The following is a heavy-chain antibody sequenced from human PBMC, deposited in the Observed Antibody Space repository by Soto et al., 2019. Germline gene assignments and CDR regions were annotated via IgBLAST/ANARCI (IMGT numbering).Heavy chain of an antibody. CDR3: ARDLTAMVKDFRFDP. J-gene: IGHJ5*02. CDR1: GYTFTSYG. D-gene: IGHD5-18*01. Sequence: QVQLVQSGAEVKKPGASVKVSCKASGYTFTSYGISWVRQAPGQGLEWMGWISAYNGNTNYAQKLQGRVTMNRDTSRSTAYMELRSLRSDDTAVYYCARDLTAMVKDFRFDPWGQGTLVTVSS. V-gene: IGHV1-18*01. CDR2: ISAYNGNT.